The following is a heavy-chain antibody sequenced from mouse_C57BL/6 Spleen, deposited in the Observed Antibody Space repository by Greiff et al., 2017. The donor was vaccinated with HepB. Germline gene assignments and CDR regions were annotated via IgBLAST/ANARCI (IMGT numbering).Heavy chain of an antibody. D-gene: IGHD1-1*01. CDR3: EGSSPDWYSDV. CDR2: IYPGDGDT. J-gene: IGHJ1*03. V-gene: IGHV1-82*01. CDR1: GYAFSSSW. Sequence: QVQLQQSGPELVKPGASVKISCKASGYAFSSSWMNWVKQRPGKGLEWIGRIYPGDGDTNYNGKFKGKATLTADKSSSTAYMQLSSLTSEDSAVYFCEGSSPDWYSDVWGTGTTVTVSS.